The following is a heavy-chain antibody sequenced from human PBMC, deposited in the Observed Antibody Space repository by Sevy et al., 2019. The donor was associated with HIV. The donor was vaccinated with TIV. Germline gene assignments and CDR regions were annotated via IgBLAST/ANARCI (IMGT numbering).Heavy chain of an antibody. V-gene: IGHV3-23*01. CDR2: ISGSGGST. D-gene: IGHD3-22*01. Sequence: GGSLRLSCAASGFTFSSYAMSWVRQAPGKGLEWVSAISGSGGSTYYADSVKGRFTISRDNSKNTLYLQMNSLRAEDMAVYYCAGSYYYDSSGLRGAFDIWGQGTMVTVSS. J-gene: IGHJ3*02. CDR3: AGSYYYDSSGLRGAFDI. CDR1: GFTFSSYA.